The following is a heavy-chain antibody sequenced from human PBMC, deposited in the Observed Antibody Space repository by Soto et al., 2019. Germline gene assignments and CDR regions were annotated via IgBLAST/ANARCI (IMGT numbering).Heavy chain of an antibody. CDR1: GFTFSSYS. J-gene: IGHJ4*02. CDR3: ARGSTLSSGSGANDY. D-gene: IGHD3-10*01. Sequence: EVQLVESGGGLVQPGGSLRLSCAASGFTFSSYSMNWVRQAPGKGLEWVSYISSSSSTIYYADSVKGRFTISRDNAQNSLYLQMNSLRDEDTAVYYCARGSTLSSGSGANDYWGQGTLVTVSS. V-gene: IGHV3-48*02. CDR2: ISSSSSTI.